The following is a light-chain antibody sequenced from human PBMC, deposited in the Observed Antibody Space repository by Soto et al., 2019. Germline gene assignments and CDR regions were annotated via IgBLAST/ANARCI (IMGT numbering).Light chain of an antibody. J-gene: IGKJ1*01. CDR2: KAS. CDR1: QSLSSW. CDR3: QQYNSYPWT. Sequence: DIQMTQSPSTLSASVGDRVTITCRASQSLSSWLAWYQQKPGKAPKLLISKASSLESGVPSRFSGSGSGTEFTLTISSLQPYDFATYYCQQYNSYPWTFGQGTKVEIK. V-gene: IGKV1-5*03.